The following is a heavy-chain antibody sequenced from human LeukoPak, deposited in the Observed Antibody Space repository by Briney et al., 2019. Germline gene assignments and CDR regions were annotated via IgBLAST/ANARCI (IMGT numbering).Heavy chain of an antibody. CDR2: IDPSDSYT. D-gene: IGHD3-3*01. CDR1: GHSFTSYW. CDR3: ARSSSRYDTTRTASDI. V-gene: IGHV5-10-1*01. Sequence: GESLKISCQGSGHSFTSYWISWVRQMPGEGLEWMGRIDPSDSYTSYSPSFQGHVTISADKSISTAYLQWSSLKASDTAMYYCARSSSRYDTTRTASDIWGQGTMVTVSS. J-gene: IGHJ3*02.